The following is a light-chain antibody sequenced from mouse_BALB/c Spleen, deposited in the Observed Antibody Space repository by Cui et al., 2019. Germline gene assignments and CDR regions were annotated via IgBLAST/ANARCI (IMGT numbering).Light chain of an antibody. CDR1: SSVSY. CDR2: STS. Sequence: HIVPTQSPAIMSASLGQQITLTCSASSSVSYMHWYQQKSGTSHKLLIYSTSSLASGVPSRFSGSGAGTFYSLTSSSVEAEDAADYYCHHWSSYPWTFGGGTKLEIK. J-gene: IGKJ1*01. V-gene: IGKV4-80*01. CDR3: HHWSSYPWT.